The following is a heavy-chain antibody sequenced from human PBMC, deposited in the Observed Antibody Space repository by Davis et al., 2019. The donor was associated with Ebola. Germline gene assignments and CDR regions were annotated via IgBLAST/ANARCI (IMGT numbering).Heavy chain of an antibody. Sequence: ASVKVSCKASGYTFTGYYMHWVRQAPGQGLEWMGWINPNSGGTNYAQKFQGRVTMTRDTSISTAYMELSRLRSDDTAVYYCARDAGYYYGSGSKPDYWGQGTLVTVSS. V-gene: IGHV1-2*02. J-gene: IGHJ4*02. CDR2: INPNSGGT. CDR1: GYTFTGYY. CDR3: ARDAGYYYGSGSKPDY. D-gene: IGHD3-10*01.